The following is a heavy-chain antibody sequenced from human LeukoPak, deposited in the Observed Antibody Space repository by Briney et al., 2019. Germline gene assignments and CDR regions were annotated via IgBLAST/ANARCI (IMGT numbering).Heavy chain of an antibody. CDR1: GFTFSSYA. V-gene: IGHV3-64*04. D-gene: IGHD1-26*01. J-gene: IGHJ4*02. Sequence: GGSLRLSCSASGFTFSSYAMRWVRQAPGGGLEYISAISSDGDNTYFTDSVKGRFTISRDNSKNTLYLQMNSLRAEDTAVYYCAKMGKYSGSYYVYWGRGTLVTVSS. CDR3: AKMGKYSGSYYVY. CDR2: ISSDGDNT.